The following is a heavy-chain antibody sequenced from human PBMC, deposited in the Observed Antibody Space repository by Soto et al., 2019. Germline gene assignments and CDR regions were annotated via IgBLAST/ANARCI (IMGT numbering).Heavy chain of an antibody. CDR2: ISSSSSYI. V-gene: IGHV3-21*01. J-gene: IGHJ4*02. Sequence: GGSLRLSCAASGFTFSSYSMNWVRQAPGKGLEWVSSISSSSSYIYYADSVKGRFTISRDNAKNSLYLQMNSLRAEDTAVYYCARRNHSSSSLFDYWGQGTLVTVSS. D-gene: IGHD6-6*01. CDR3: ARRNHSSSSLFDY. CDR1: GFTFSSYS.